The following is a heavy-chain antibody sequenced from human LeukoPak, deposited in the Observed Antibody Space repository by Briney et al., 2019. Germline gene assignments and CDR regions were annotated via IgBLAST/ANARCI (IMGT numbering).Heavy chain of an antibody. J-gene: IGHJ6*04. D-gene: IGHD6-13*01. V-gene: IGHV1-69*06. Sequence: SVKVSCKASGGTFSSYAISWVRQAPGQGLESMGGIIPIFGTANYAQKFQGRVTITADKSTSTAYMELSSLRSEDTAVYYCAREQQLATGSRYYYYGMDVWGKGTTVTVSS. CDR2: IIPIFGTA. CDR3: AREQQLATGSRYYYYGMDV. CDR1: GGTFSSYA.